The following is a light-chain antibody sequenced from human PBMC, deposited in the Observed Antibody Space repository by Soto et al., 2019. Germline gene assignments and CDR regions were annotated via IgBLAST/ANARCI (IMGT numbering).Light chain of an antibody. J-gene: IGLJ3*02. CDR1: SSDVGGYNS. Sequence: QSALTQPASVSGSPGQSITISCTVTSSDVGGYNSVSWYQQHTGKAPKLMIYDVSNRPSGVSNRFSGAKSGNTASLTISGLQAEDEADYYCNSYTSSSFWVFGGGTKLTVL. V-gene: IGLV2-14*01. CDR2: DVS. CDR3: NSYTSSSFWV.